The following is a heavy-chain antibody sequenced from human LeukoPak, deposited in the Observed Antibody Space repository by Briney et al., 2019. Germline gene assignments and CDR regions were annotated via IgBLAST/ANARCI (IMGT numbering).Heavy chain of an antibody. CDR1: GYSFTSYW. Sequence: GESLKISCKGSGYSFTSYWIGWVRQMPGKGLEWMGIIYPGDSDTRYSPSFQGQVTISADKSISTAYLQWSSLKASDTAMYYCARLAVAGVWVNWFDPWGQGTLVTVSS. V-gene: IGHV5-51*01. J-gene: IGHJ5*02. CDR2: IYPGDSDT. CDR3: ARLAVAGVWVNWFDP. D-gene: IGHD6-19*01.